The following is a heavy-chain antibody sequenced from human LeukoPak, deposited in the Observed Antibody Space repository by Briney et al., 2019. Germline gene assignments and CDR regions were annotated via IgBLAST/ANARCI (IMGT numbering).Heavy chain of an antibody. D-gene: IGHD3-22*01. Sequence: GGSLRLSCAASGFTFSSYAMHWVRQAPGKGLEWVAVISYDGSKKYYADSVKGRFTISRDNSKNTLYLQMNSLRAEDTAVYYCAREGPHYYDSSGLDYWGQGTLVTVSS. V-gene: IGHV3-30-3*01. CDR1: GFTFSSYA. J-gene: IGHJ4*02. CDR3: AREGPHYYDSSGLDY. CDR2: ISYDGSKK.